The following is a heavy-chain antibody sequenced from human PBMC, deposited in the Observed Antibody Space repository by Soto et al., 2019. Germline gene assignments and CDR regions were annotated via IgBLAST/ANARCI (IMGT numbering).Heavy chain of an antibody. CDR1: GFTFSSYE. V-gene: IGHV3-48*03. J-gene: IGHJ6*02. CDR3: ARKSAYYYGMDV. CDR2: ISSSSSYI. Sequence: EVQLVESGGGLVQPGGSLRLSCAASGFTFSSYEMNWVRQAPGKGLEWVSYISSSSSYIYYADSVKGRFTISRDNAKNSLYLQMNSLRAEDTAVYYCARKSAYYYGMDVWGQGTTVTVSS.